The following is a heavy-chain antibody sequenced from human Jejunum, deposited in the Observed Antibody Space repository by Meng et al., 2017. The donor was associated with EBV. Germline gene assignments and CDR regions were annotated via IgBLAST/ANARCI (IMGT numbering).Heavy chain of an antibody. Sequence: QLVDSGGGVVKPGGSPRLSCAASGFTFSIYSMNWVRQAPGKGLEWVSYISSGSSFIYYADSVKGRFTISRDDAKNSLSLQMNNLGADDTAVYYCVRDSSFNVHWGQGTLVTVSS. D-gene: IGHD3-16*02. J-gene: IGHJ4*02. CDR3: VRDSSFNVH. CDR1: GFTFSIYS. V-gene: IGHV3-21*01. CDR2: ISSGSSFI.